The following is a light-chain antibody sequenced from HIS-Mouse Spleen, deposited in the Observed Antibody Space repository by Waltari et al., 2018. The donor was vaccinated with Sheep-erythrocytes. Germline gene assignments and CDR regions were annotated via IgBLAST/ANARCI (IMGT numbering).Light chain of an antibody. CDR3: QQSYSTPQFT. CDR2: AAS. Sequence: DIQMTQSPSSLSASVGDRVTITCRASQSIRSYLNWFQQKPRKAPKLLIYAASSLQSGVPSRFSGSGSWTDFTLTISSLQPEDFATYYCQQSYSTPQFTFGPGTKVDIK. J-gene: IGKJ3*01. V-gene: IGKV1-39*01. CDR1: QSIRSY.